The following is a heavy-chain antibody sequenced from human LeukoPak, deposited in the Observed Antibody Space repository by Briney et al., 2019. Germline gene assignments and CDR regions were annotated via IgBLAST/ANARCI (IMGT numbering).Heavy chain of an antibody. CDR3: AREPYSPHYAEDAFDI. CDR2: ISYDGSNK. V-gene: IGHV3-30*04. CDR1: GFTFSSYA. D-gene: IGHD3-16*01. Sequence: GGSLRLSCAASGFTFSSYAMHWVHQAPGKGLEWVAVISYDGSNKYYADSVKGRFTISRDNSKNTLYLQMNSLRAEDTAVYYCAREPYSPHYAEDAFDIWGQGTMVTVSS. J-gene: IGHJ3*02.